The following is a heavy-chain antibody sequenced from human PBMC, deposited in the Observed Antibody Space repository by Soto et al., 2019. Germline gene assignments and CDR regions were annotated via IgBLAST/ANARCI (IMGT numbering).Heavy chain of an antibody. CDR3: ARHVNLPLPGTGFDS. CDR1: GDSISSNNYY. Sequence: SETLSLTCTVSGDSISSNNYYWGWIRQPPGKGLEWIGNIYYSGSTYYNPSLKSRVTISVDTSKDQFSLKLSSVTAADTAVYYCARHVNLPLPGTGFDSWGRGTLVTVSS. CDR2: IYYSGST. V-gene: IGHV4-39*01. D-gene: IGHD2-8*02. J-gene: IGHJ4*02.